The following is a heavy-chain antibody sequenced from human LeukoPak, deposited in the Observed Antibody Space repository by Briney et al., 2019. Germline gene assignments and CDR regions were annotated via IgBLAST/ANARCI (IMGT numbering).Heavy chain of an antibody. CDR3: AIMVIPYYFDY. V-gene: IGHV3-66*02. D-gene: IGHD3-16*01. J-gene: IGHJ4*02. CDR1: GFTVSSNY. CDR2: IYSGGST. Sequence: GGSLRLSCAASGFTVSSNYMSWVRRAPGKGLEWVSVIYSGGSTYYADSVRGRFTISRDNSKNTLYLQMNSLRAEDTAVYYCAIMVIPYYFDYWGQGTLVTVSS.